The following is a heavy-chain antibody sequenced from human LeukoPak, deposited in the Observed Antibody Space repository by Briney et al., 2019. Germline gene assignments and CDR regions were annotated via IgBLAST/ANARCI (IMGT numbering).Heavy chain of an antibody. V-gene: IGHV3-30-3*01. Sequence: PGRSLRLSCAVSGFTFSSYAMHWVRQAPGKGLEWVAVISYDGSNKYYADSVKGRFTISRDNSKNTLYLQMNSLRAEDTAVYYCARDVDTAMANPLDYWGQGTLVTVSS. D-gene: IGHD5-18*01. CDR2: ISYDGSNK. J-gene: IGHJ4*02. CDR1: GFTFSSYA. CDR3: ARDVDTAMANPLDY.